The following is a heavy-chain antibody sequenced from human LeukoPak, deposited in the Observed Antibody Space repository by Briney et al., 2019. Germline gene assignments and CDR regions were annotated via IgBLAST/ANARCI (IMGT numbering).Heavy chain of an antibody. D-gene: IGHD6-19*01. J-gene: IGHJ4*02. CDR2: INSDGSST. CDR3: ARDVGSGWYHFDN. CDR1: GCTFSRYW. V-gene: IGHV3-74*01. Sequence: GGSLRLSWAAAGCTFSRYWMHWVRKAPGKGLVLVSRINSDGSSTNYADSVKGPFTISRDNAENTLYLQMNSLRVEDTAVYYCARDVGSGWYHFDNWGQGTLVTVSS.